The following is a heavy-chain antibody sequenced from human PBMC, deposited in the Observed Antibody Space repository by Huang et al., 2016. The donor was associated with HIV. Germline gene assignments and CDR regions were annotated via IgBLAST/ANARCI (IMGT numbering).Heavy chain of an antibody. CDR2: FRVSCHSA. CDR1: GFTFIDFA. Sequence: EVQLLESGGGLVQHGGSLRLSCAASGFTFIDFAMSWVRQAPGKGLEWVSVFRVSCHSAYYADSVNGRFTISRDNSKNTLYLQMNKLRVEDTAVYFCAKDPSSPYGDSYFEQWGQGTLVTVSP. D-gene: IGHD4-17*01. V-gene: IGHV3-23*01. J-gene: IGHJ4*02. CDR3: AKDPSSPYGDSYFEQ.